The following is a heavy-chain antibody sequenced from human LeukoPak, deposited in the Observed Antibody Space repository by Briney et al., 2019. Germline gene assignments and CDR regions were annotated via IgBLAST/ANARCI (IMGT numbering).Heavy chain of an antibody. CDR3: ARARMGGDYCHVDV. J-gene: IGHJ6*03. Sequence: PWETLSLTCTVSGDSISSHAKYWICLRQHPGQGLEWVSYSSCSGTTYYNPSLEGRVITSDNTSNNQFSLKMNPPTAANPAGYFCARARMGGDYCHVDVWGRGTAV. CDR2: SSCSGTT. D-gene: IGHD2/OR15-2a*01. V-gene: IGHV4-31*03. CDR1: GDSISSHAKY.